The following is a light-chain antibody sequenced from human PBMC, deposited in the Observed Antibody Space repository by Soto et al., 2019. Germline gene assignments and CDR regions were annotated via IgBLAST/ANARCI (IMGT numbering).Light chain of an antibody. Sequence: IVLTQSPGTLSLSPGERTTLSCRASQSISRYLVWYQQKPGQGPRLLIYGASSRATGTPDRFSGSGPGTDFTLTINRLEPEDFALYYCQQYGSSPPTFGQGTKVEIK. CDR2: GAS. CDR3: QQYGSSPPT. J-gene: IGKJ1*01. CDR1: QSISRY. V-gene: IGKV3-20*01.